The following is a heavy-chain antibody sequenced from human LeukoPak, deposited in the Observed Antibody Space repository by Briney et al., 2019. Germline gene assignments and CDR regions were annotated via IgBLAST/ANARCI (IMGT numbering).Heavy chain of an antibody. J-gene: IGHJ5*02. Sequence: PSETLSLTCTVSGYSISSGYYWGWIRQPPGKGLEWIGSIYHSGRTFYNPSLKSRVTISVDTSKNQFSLKLSSVTAADTAVYYCARGYYDYVANWFDPWGQGTLVTVSS. CDR2: IYHSGRT. CDR3: ARGYYDYVANWFDP. CDR1: GYSISSGYY. D-gene: IGHD3-16*01. V-gene: IGHV4-38-2*02.